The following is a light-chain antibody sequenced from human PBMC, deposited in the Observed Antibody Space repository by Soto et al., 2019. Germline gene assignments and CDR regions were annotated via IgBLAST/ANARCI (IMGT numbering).Light chain of an antibody. CDR3: SSYAGSNNPV. CDR2: EVS. J-gene: IGLJ2*01. V-gene: IGLV2-8*01. CDR1: SSDVGGYNY. Sequence: QSVLTQPPSASGSPGQSVTISCTGTSSDVGGYNYVSWYQQHPGKAPKLLIYEVSKRPLGVPDRFSGSKSGNTASLTVSGLQAEDEADYYCSSYAGSNNPVFGGGTKVTVL.